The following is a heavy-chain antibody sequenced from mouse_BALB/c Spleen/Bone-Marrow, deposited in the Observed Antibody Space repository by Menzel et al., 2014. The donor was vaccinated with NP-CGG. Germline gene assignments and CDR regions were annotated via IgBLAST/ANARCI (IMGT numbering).Heavy chain of an antibody. V-gene: IGHV1-74*01. Sequence: QVQLQQSGPELVRPGASVKMFRKASGYTFTSFWMHWVKQRLGQGLEWIGMIDPSNSETRLNQKFKGKATLNVDKSSNTAYMQLSSMTSEDSAVYYCASTMITPFAYWGQGTLVTVSA. D-gene: IGHD2-4*01. J-gene: IGHJ3*01. CDR1: GYTFTSFW. CDR2: IDPSNSET. CDR3: ASTMITPFAY.